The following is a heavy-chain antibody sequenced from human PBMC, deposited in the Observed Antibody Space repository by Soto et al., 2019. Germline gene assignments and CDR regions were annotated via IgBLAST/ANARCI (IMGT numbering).Heavy chain of an antibody. CDR3: ARDNRGIQLWLSGPYYYGMDV. CDR1: GGSISSGGYY. J-gene: IGHJ6*02. Sequence: QVQLQESGPGLVKPSQTLSLTCTVSGGSISSGGYYWSWIRQHPGKGLEWIGYIYYSGSTYYNPSLKSRVTISVDTSKNQFSLKLSSVTAADTAVYYCARDNRGIQLWLSGPYYYGMDVWGQGTTVTVSS. V-gene: IGHV4-31*03. D-gene: IGHD5-18*01. CDR2: IYYSGST.